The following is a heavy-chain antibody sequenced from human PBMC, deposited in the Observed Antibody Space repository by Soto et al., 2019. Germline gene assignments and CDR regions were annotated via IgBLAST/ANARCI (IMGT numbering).Heavy chain of an antibody. CDR3: ARALSGNSYNWFDP. J-gene: IGHJ5*02. V-gene: IGHV4-59*01. CDR1: GGSISSYY. D-gene: IGHD2-15*01. Sequence: SETLSLTCTVSGGSISSYYWSWIRQPPGKGLEWIGYIYYSGSTNYNPSLKSRVTISVDTSKNQFSLKLSSVTAADTAVYYCARALSGNSYNWFDPWGQGTLVTVSS. CDR2: IYYSGST.